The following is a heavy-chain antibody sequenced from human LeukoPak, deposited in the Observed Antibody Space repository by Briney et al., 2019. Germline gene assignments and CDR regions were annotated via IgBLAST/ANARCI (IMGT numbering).Heavy chain of an antibody. CDR1: GLHFATYW. J-gene: IGHJ3*02. Sequence: PGGSLRLSCAVSGLHFATYWMTWVRQAPGKGLEWVANIKQDGSDKNYVDSVKGRFTISRDNAKKLLYLQMNSLRAEDTAVYYCARDLPDVLTGYSDLAFDIWGQGTMVTVSS. CDR2: IKQDGSDK. CDR3: ARDLPDVLTGYSDLAFDI. D-gene: IGHD3-9*01. V-gene: IGHV3-7*03.